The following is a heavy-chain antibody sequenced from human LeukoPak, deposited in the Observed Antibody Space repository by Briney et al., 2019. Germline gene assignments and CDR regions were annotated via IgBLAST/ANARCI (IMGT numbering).Heavy chain of an antibody. CDR3: VAPGF. CDR1: GGSFSDYY. Sequence: LSLTCAVYGGSFSDYYWSWIRQPPGKGLEWVSSISSSSSYIYYADSVKGRFTISRDNAKNSLYLQMNSLRAEDTAVYYCVAPGFWGQGTLVTVSS. CDR2: ISSSSSYI. V-gene: IGHV3-11*06. D-gene: IGHD5-12*01. J-gene: IGHJ4*02.